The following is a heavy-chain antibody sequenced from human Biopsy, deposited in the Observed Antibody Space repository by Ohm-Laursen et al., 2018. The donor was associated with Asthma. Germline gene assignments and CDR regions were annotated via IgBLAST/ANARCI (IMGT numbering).Heavy chain of an antibody. CDR1: RDIFSSYG. V-gene: IGHV1-69*01. D-gene: IGHD3-22*01. CDR3: ARDPSYFDPSVEGWHL. J-gene: IGHJ3*01. Sequence: GSSGKVSCRGSRDIFSSYGFSWVRQAPGQGLEWMGGIIPISLTPSYARRFRGRVTISADEYTRTAYMELSSLRSEDTAVYYCARDPSYFDPSVEGWHLWGQGTMVTVSS. CDR2: IIPISLTP.